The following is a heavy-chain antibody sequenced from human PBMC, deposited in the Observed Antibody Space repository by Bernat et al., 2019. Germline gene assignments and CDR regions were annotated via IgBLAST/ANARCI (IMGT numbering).Heavy chain of an antibody. CDR3: VRDGAALYYYHGMDV. D-gene: IGHD6-25*01. CDR1: GFIFSDYS. V-gene: IGHV3-30*04. Sequence: QAQLVESGGGVVQPGRSLRLSCAASGFIFSDYSLHWVRQAPGKGLEWVAVVSYDGRNKYYADSVQARFIISRDDSENTLYLQMDSLKSEDTAVYYCVRDGAALYYYHGMDVWGRGTTVTVSS. CDR2: VSYDGRNK. J-gene: IGHJ6*02.